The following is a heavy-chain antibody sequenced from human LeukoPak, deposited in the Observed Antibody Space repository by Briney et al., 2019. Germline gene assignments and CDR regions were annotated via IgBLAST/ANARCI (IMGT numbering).Heavy chain of an antibody. CDR1: GFTFSSYW. CDR3: ASISSSRDGYKGIDN. V-gene: IGHV3-7*01. CDR2: MKQDGSEK. J-gene: IGHJ4*02. Sequence: RGGSLRLSCAASGFTFSSYWMSWVRQAPGKGLEWVANMKQDGSEKYYVDSVKGRFTISRDNAKNSLYLQMNSLRAEDTAVYYCASISSSRDGYKGIDNWGQGTLVTVSS. D-gene: IGHD5-24*01.